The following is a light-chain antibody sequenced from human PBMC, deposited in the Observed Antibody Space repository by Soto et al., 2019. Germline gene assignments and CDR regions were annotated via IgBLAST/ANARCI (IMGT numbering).Light chain of an antibody. Sequence: EIVLTQSPGILSLSPGDRATLSCGASQTVNNNYLAWYQQKPGQAPRLVIYDASSRATGIPDRFSASGSGTDFTLTISRLEPEDFAVYFCQQYSYSPMTFGQGTKVDIK. CDR2: DAS. V-gene: IGKV3-20*01. J-gene: IGKJ1*01. CDR3: QQYSYSPMT. CDR1: QTVNNNY.